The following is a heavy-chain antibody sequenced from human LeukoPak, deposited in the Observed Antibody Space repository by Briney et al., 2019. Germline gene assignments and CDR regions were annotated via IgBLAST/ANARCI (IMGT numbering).Heavy chain of an antibody. V-gene: IGHV3-64*04. CDR1: GFTFSSYA. CDR2: ISSNGGST. Sequence: GGSLRLSCSASGFTFSSYAMHWVRQAPGKGLEYVSAISSNGGSTYYADSVKGRFTISRDSSKNTLCLQMNSLRAEDTAMYYCARGLRHCDRTSCFQPSDCWGQGTLVTVSS. D-gene: IGHD2-2*01. J-gene: IGHJ4*02. CDR3: ARGLRHCDRTSCFQPSDC.